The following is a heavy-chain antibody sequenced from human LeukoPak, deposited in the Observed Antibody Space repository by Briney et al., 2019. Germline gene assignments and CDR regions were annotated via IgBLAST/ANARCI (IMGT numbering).Heavy chain of an antibody. CDR3: ARDQVLWFGRPFDY. CDR1: GFTFSSYP. Sequence: GGSLRLSCAASGFTFSSYPMHWVRQAPGKGLEYVSGINNNGVTTYYANSVKGRFTISRDNSKNTLYLQMGSLRAEDMAVYYCARDQVLWFGRPFDYWGQGTLVTVSS. V-gene: IGHV3-64*01. CDR2: INNNGVTT. D-gene: IGHD3-10*01. J-gene: IGHJ4*02.